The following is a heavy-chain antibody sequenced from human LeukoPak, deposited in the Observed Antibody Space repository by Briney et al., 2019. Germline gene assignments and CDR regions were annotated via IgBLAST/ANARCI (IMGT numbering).Heavy chain of an antibody. D-gene: IGHD3-22*01. J-gene: IGHJ3*01. CDR3: ARGWVPSDITLK. CDR1: GFTFSSYW. CDR2: INSDGSDT. V-gene: IGHV3-74*01. Sequence: VESLRLSCAASGFTFSSYWMHWVRQAPGKGLVWVARINSDGSDTNYADSVKGRFTISRDNARNTVYLQMNCLRAEDTAVYYCARGWVPSDITLKWGQGTMVTVSS.